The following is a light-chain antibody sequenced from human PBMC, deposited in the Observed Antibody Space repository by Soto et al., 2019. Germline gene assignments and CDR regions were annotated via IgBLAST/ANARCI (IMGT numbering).Light chain of an antibody. Sequence: EIVLTQSPGTLSLSPGERAALSCRARPSVTSTYLAWYQQKTGQAPRLLIYVASSRATGFPDRCSGSGSGTDFTLIISLLEPEEFAVYYCQQYGRSITFGGGTKVAIK. CDR3: QQYGRSIT. CDR2: VAS. V-gene: IGKV3-20*01. CDR1: PSVTSTY. J-gene: IGKJ4*01.